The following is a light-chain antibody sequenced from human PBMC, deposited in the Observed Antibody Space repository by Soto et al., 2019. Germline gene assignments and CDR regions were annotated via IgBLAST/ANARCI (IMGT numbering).Light chain of an antibody. CDR2: DDS. CDR3: QQYSSHSNT. CDR1: QSVSEW. V-gene: IGKV1-5*01. J-gene: IGKJ2*01. Sequence: DIQMTQSPATLSASVGDSVTITCRASQSVSEWLAWYQQKPGKAPKLLIYDDSSLASGVPSRFSGSGSGTEFTLTITSLQPDDFATYYCQQYSSHSNTFGRGTQLECK.